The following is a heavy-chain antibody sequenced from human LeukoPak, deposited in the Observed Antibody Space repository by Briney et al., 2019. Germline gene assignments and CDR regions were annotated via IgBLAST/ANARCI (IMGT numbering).Heavy chain of an antibody. D-gene: IGHD6-13*01. CDR2: FDPEDGET. CDR1: GYTLTELS. Sequence: ASVKVSCKVSGYTLTELSMHWVRQAPGKGLEWMGGFDPEDGETIYAQKFQGRVTMTRDTSISTAYMELSRLRSDDTAVYYCARGIAAAATGYFDYWGQGTLVTVSP. V-gene: IGHV1-24*01. J-gene: IGHJ4*02. CDR3: ARGIAAAATGYFDY.